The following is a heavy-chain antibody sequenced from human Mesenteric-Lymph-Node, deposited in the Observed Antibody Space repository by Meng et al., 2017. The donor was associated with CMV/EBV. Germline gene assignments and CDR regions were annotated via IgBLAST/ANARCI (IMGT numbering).Heavy chain of an antibody. V-gene: IGHV3-53*01. J-gene: IGHJ6*02. CDR2: IYSGGST. CDR1: GFTVSSNY. Sequence: GESLKISCAASGFTVSSNYMSWVRQAPAKGLEWVSFIYSGGSTYYADSVKGRFTISRDNSKNTLYLQMNSLRAEDTAVYYCARSHLNEDYYYYYGMDVWGQGTTVTVSS. CDR3: ARSHLNEDYYYYYGMDV.